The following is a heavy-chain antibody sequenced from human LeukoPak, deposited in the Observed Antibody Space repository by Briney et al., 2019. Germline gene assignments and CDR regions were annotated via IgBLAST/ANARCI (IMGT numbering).Heavy chain of an antibody. CDR3: AKPLTTKYYFDY. J-gene: IGHJ4*02. CDR1: GFTFSTYG. D-gene: IGHD4-17*01. CDR2: ISYDGSNK. Sequence: PGRSLRLSCAASGFTFSTYGMHWVRQAPGKGLEWVAVISYDGSNKYYTDSVKGRFTITRDNSKNTLYLQMNSLRADDTAVYYCAKPLTTKYYFDYWGQGTLVTVSS. V-gene: IGHV3-30*18.